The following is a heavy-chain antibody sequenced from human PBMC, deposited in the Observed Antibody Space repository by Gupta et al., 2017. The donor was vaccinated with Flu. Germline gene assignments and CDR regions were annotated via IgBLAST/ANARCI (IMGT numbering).Heavy chain of an antibody. Sequence: HWVRRASGKGLEWVGRVRSKANSHATTYAASVKGRFTISRDDSKNTAYLQMNSLKTEDTGVYYCTRQAQDCSGGSCYVFYHYGMDVWGQGTTVTVSS. V-gene: IGHV3-73*01. CDR2: VRSKANSHAT. J-gene: IGHJ6*02. CDR3: TRQAQDCSGGSCYVFYHYGMDV. D-gene: IGHD2-15*01.